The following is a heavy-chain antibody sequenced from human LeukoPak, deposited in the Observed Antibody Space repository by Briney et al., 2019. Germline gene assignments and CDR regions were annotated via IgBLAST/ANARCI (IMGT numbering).Heavy chain of an antibody. Sequence: SETLSLTCAVYGGPFSDYYWSWIRQPPGKGLEWITEINHSGSTNYNPSLKSRVTISVDTSKNQFSLKLSSVTAADTAVYYCARDPLGGSIDYWGQGTLVTVSS. CDR3: ARDPLGGSIDY. V-gene: IGHV4-34*01. CDR2: INHSGST. J-gene: IGHJ4*02. D-gene: IGHD2-15*01. CDR1: GGPFSDYY.